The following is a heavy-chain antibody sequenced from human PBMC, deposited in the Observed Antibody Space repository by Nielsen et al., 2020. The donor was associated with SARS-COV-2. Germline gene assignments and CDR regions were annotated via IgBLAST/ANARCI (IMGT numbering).Heavy chain of an antibody. V-gene: IGHV3-23*01. CDR1: GFPFRGHW. D-gene: IGHD5-12*01. CDR3: ARDGRIGYGVYLDY. CDR2: VSGDVAHTT. Sequence: GGSLRLSCAASGFPFRGHWMHWVRQAPGKGLEWVSAVSGDVAHTTYYADSVKGRFTISRDNSKNTLYLQMNGLRAEDTAIYYCARDGRIGYGVYLDYWGQGTPVTVSS. J-gene: IGHJ4*02.